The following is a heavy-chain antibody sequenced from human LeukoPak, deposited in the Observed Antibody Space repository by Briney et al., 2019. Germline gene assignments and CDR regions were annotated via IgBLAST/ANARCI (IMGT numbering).Heavy chain of an antibody. Sequence: SETLSLTCVVSGDSMTSNWWSWVRQPPGKGLEWIGEIYHSGSTTYNPSLKSRVTVSIDTSKTQFSLKLSSVTAADTAVYYCARNGYYSVDYWGQGTLVTVSS. D-gene: IGHD4-17*01. CDR1: GDSMTSNW. V-gene: IGHV4-4*02. CDR3: ARNGYYSVDY. J-gene: IGHJ4*02. CDR2: IYHSGST.